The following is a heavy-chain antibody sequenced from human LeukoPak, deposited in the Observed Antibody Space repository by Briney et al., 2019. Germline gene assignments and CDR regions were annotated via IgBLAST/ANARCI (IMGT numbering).Heavy chain of an antibody. CDR3: AREMTTVSYYYMDV. D-gene: IGHD4-17*01. Sequence: SETLSLTCTVSGGSISSYYWSWIRQPPGKGLEWIGYIYYSGSTNYNPSLKSRVTISVDTSKNQFSLKLSSVTAADTAVYYCAREMTTVSYYYMDVWGKGTTVTVSS. J-gene: IGHJ6*03. V-gene: IGHV4-59*08. CDR1: GGSISSYY. CDR2: IYYSGST.